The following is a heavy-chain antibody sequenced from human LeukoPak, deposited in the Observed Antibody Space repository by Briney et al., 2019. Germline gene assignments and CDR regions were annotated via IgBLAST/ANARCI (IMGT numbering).Heavy chain of an antibody. CDR1: GFMYSDYY. V-gene: IGHV3-11*06. Sequence: GGSLRLSCAASGFMYSDYYMTWIRQAPGKGLEWVSYISSSSGYTNYADSVKGRFTISRDNAKNSLYLQMNTLRAEDTAVYYCARVDEGRNGVTVGYWGQGTLVTVSS. CDR3: ARVDEGRNGVTVGY. CDR2: ISSSSGYT. J-gene: IGHJ4*02. D-gene: IGHD2-8*01.